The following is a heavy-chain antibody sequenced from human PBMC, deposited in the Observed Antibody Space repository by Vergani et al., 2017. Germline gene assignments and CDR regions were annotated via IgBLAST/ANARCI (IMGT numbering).Heavy chain of an antibody. CDR3: ARDQGRNSSPHRY. Sequence: QVQLVQSGAEVKKPGASVKVSCKASGYTFTGYYMHWVRQAPGQGLEWMGWINPNRGGTNYAQKFQGRVAMTRDTSISTAYMELSRLRSDDTAVYYCARDQGRNSSPHRYWGQGTLVTVSS. J-gene: IGHJ4*02. CDR1: GYTFTGYY. CDR2: INPNRGGT. V-gene: IGHV1-2*02. D-gene: IGHD6-13*01.